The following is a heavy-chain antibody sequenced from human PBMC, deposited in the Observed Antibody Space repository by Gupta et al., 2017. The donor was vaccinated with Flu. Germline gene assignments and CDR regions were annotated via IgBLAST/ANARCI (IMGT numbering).Heavy chain of an antibody. CDR2: INPSGGST. V-gene: IGHV1-46*01. J-gene: IGHJ4*02. CDR3: ARASVWFGELFRGNSDENFDY. D-gene: IGHD3-10*01. CDR1: GYTFTSYY. Sequence: QVQLVQSGAEVKKPGASVKVSCKASGYTFTSYYMHWVRQAPGQGLEWMGIINPSGGSTSYAQKFQGRVTMTRDTSTSTVYMELSSLRSEDTAVYYCARASVWFGELFRGNSDENFDYWGQGTLVTVSS.